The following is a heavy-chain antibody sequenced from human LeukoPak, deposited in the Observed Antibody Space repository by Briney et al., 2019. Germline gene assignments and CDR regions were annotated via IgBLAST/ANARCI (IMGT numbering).Heavy chain of an antibody. D-gene: IGHD2-2*01. V-gene: IGHV1-18*01. CDR3: ARDYDQLLVSANYYGMDV. CDR2: ISAYNGNT. Sequence: ASVKVSCKASGYTFTSYGISWVRQAPGQGLEWMGGISAYNGNTNYAQKLQGRVTMTTDTSTSTAYMELRSLRSDDTAVYYCARDYDQLLVSANYYGMDVWGQGTTVTVSS. J-gene: IGHJ6*02. CDR1: GYTFTSYG.